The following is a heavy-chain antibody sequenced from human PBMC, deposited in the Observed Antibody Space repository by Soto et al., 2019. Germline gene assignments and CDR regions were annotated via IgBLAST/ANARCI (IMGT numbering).Heavy chain of an antibody. CDR2: IYYSGST. D-gene: IGHD1-20*01. CDR3: ARVYNWNDSVYWFDP. V-gene: IGHV4-59*01. Sequence: PSETLSLTCTVSGGSISSYYWSWIRQPPGKGLEWIGYIYYSGSTNYNPSLKSRVTISVDTSKNQFSLKLSSVTAADTAVYYCARVYNWNDSVYWFDPWGQGTLVTVSS. CDR1: GGSISSYY. J-gene: IGHJ5*02.